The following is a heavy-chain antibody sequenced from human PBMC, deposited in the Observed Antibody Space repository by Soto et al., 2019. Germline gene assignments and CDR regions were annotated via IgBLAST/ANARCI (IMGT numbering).Heavy chain of an antibody. V-gene: IGHV3-30*18. CDR2: ISFDGSNK. J-gene: IGHJ4*02. CDR3: AKDKFEIAMIAGDY. CDR1: GFTFSNYG. Sequence: QVQLVESGGGVVQPGRSLRLSCAASGFTFSNYGMHWVRQAPGKGLEWVAVISFDGSNKFYADSVKGRFTISRDNSKNTLYLQMNSLRAEDTAVYYCAKDKFEIAMIAGDYWGQGTLVTVSS. D-gene: IGHD3-22*01.